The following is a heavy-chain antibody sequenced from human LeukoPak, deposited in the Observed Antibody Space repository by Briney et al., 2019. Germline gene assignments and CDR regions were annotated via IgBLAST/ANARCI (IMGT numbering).Heavy chain of an antibody. CDR1: GGSISSGSYY. CDR2: TYTSGST. CDR3: ARVIGSGYYYFDY. V-gene: IGHV4-61*02. J-gene: IGHJ4*02. D-gene: IGHD3-22*01. Sequence: SETLSLTCTVSGGSISSGSYYWSWIRQPAGKGLEWIGRTYTSGSTNYNPSLKSRVTISVDTSKNQFSLKLSSVTAADTAVYYCARVIGSGYYYFDYWGQGTLVTVSS.